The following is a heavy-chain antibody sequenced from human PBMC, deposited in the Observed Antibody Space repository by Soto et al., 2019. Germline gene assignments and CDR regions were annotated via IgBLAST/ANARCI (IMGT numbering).Heavy chain of an antibody. V-gene: IGHV3-64*01. CDR2: ITSNGGNT. D-gene: IGHD2-21*01. CDR3: ARRIPFGYGMDV. CDR1: GFTFSSYA. Sequence: LSCAASGFTFSSYAMHWVRQAPGKGLEYVSVITSNGGNTDYASSVKGRFTISRDNSKNTLYLQMGSLRAEDMAVYYCARRIPFGYGMDVWGQGTTVTVSS. J-gene: IGHJ6*02.